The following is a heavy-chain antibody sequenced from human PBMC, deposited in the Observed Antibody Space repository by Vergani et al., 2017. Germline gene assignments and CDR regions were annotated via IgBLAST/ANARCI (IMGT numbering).Heavy chain of an antibody. V-gene: IGHV3-15*01. Sequence: EVQLLESGGGLVQPGGSLRLSCAASGFTFSNAWMSWVRQAPGKGLEWVGRIKSKTDGGTTDYAEPVKGRFTISRDDSKNTLYLQMNSLKTEDTAVYYCTTAIAAAASYFDYWGQGTLVTVSS. CDR1: GFTFSNAW. J-gene: IGHJ4*02. D-gene: IGHD6-13*01. CDR2: IKSKTDGGTT. CDR3: TTAIAAAASYFDY.